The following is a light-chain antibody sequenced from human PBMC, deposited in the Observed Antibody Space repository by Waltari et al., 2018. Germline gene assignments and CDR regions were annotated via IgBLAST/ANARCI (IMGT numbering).Light chain of an antibody. CDR3: QQYGSSPAYT. CDR2: GPS. V-gene: IGKV3-20*01. CDR1: QSVGSSY. Sequence: EIVLTQSPDTLSLSPGDRATLSCRASQSVGSSYLAWYQQKPGQAPRLLIYGPSSRATGIPDRFSGSGSGTDFTLTISRLEPEDFAVYYCQQYGSSPAYTFGQGTRLEIK. J-gene: IGKJ2*01.